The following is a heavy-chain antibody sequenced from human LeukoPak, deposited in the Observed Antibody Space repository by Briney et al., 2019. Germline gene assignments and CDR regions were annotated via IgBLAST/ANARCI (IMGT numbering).Heavy chain of an antibody. CDR1: GFTFSSYA. V-gene: IGHV3-23*01. D-gene: IGHD2-2*01. J-gene: IGHJ4*02. Sequence: GGSLRLSCAASGFTFSSYAMSWVRHAPGKGLEWVSAISGSGGSTYYADSVKGRFTISRDNSKNTLYLQMNSLRAEDAAVYYCARYTLWVGSSTSCYDYWGQGTLVTVSS. CDR2: ISGSGGST. CDR3: ARYTLWVGSSTSCYDY.